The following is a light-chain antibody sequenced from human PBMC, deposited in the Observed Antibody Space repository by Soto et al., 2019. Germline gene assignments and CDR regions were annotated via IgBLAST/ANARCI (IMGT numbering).Light chain of an antibody. CDR1: QSVSSY. V-gene: IGKV3-15*01. J-gene: IGKJ1*01. CDR3: QQNKAWPWT. Sequence: EIVMTQSPATLSVSPGERATLSCRASQSVSSYLAWYQQKPGQAPRLLIYGASIRATGIPVRISGSGSGTDFTLTISSLESEDFAVYYCQQNKAWPWTFGQGTKVEIK. CDR2: GAS.